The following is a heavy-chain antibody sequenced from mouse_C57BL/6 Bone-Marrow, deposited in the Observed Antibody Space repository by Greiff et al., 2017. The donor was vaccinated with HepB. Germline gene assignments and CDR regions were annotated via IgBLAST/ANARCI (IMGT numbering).Heavy chain of an antibody. D-gene: IGHD1-1*01. CDR3: ARYTTVDYYAMDY. CDR2: INPGSGGT. V-gene: IGHV1-54*01. Sequence: QVQLQQSGAELVRPGTSVKVSCKASGYAFTNYLIEWVKQRPGQGLEWIGVINPGSGGTNYNEKFKGKATLTADKSSSTAYMQLSSLTSEDSAVYFCARYTTVDYYAMDYWGQGTSVTVSS. CDR1: GYAFTNYL. J-gene: IGHJ4*01.